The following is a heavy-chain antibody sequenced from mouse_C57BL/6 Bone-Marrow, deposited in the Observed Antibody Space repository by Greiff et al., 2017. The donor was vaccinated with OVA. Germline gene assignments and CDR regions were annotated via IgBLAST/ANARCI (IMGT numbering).Heavy chain of an antibody. Sequence: EVQLQQSGPELVKPGASVKISCKASGYTFTDYYMNWVKQSHGKSLEWIGDINPNNGGTSYNQKFKGKATLTVDKSSSTAYMELRSLTSEDSAVYYCARRDGNYAWFAYWGQGTLVTVSA. V-gene: IGHV1-26*01. D-gene: IGHD2-1*01. CDR3: ARRDGNYAWFAY. CDR1: GYTFTDYY. CDR2: INPNNGGT. J-gene: IGHJ3*01.